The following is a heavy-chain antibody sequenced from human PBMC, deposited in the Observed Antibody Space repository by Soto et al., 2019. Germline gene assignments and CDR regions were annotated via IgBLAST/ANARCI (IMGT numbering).Heavy chain of an antibody. J-gene: IGHJ5*02. Sequence: PSETLSLTCAVSGGSISSGGYSWSWIRQPPGKGLEWIGYIYHSGSTYYNPSLKSRVTISVDRSKNQFSLKLSSVTAADTAVYYCARARLYCISTSCYEWFDPWGQGTLVTVSS. CDR1: GGSISSGGYS. CDR3: ARARLYCISTSCYEWFDP. CDR2: IYHSGST. D-gene: IGHD2-2*01. V-gene: IGHV4-30-2*01.